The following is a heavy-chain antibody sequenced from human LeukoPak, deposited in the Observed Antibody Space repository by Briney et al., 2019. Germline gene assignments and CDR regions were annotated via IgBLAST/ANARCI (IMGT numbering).Heavy chain of an antibody. J-gene: IGHJ4*02. CDR1: GYTFTGYY. CDR2: ISAHNGDT. CDR3: ARDLKRTVGATTSSDY. D-gene: IGHD1-26*01. V-gene: IGHV1-18*04. Sequence: ASVKVSCKASGYTFTGYYMHWVRQAPGHGLEWMGWISAHNGDTNYAQKFQGRVSMTTDTSTSTAYTELRSLTSDDTAVYYCARDLKRTVGATTSSDYWGQGTLVTVSS.